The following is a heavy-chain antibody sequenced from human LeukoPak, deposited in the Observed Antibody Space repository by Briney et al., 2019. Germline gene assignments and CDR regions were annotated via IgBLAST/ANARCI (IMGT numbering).Heavy chain of an antibody. V-gene: IGHV4-38-2*02. CDR1: GYSISSGYY. Sequence: SETLSLTCTVSGYSISSGYYWGWIRQPPGKGLGWIGSIYHSGSTYYNPSLKSRVTISVDTSKNQFSLKLSSVTAADTAVYYCARDMGDSSGYPNWFDPWGQGTLVTVSS. CDR2: IYHSGST. D-gene: IGHD3-22*01. CDR3: ARDMGDSSGYPNWFDP. J-gene: IGHJ5*02.